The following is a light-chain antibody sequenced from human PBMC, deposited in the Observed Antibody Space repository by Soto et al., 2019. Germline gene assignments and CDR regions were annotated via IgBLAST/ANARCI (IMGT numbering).Light chain of an antibody. J-gene: IGLJ2*01. Sequence: QSVLTQPTSVSGAPGQMVTISCTGSSSNIGAGYDVHWYQQLPGTAPKLLIYGNSNRPSGVPDRFSGSKSGTSASLAITGLQAEDEADYYCQSYDSSLSVVFGGGTKLTVL. CDR3: QSYDSSLSVV. CDR1: SSNIGAGYD. V-gene: IGLV1-40*01. CDR2: GNS.